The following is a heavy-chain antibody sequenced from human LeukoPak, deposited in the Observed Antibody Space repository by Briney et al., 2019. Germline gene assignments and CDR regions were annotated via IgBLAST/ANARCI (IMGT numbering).Heavy chain of an antibody. Sequence: GESLKISCKGSGYSFTSYWIGWVRQMPGKGLEWMGIIYPGDSDTRYSPSFQGQVTISADKSISTAYLQWSSPKASDTAMYYCARPGSSPHDAFDIWGQGTMVTVSS. V-gene: IGHV5-51*01. CDR1: GYSFTSYW. J-gene: IGHJ3*02. CDR3: ARPGSSPHDAFDI. CDR2: IYPGDSDT. D-gene: IGHD1-1*01.